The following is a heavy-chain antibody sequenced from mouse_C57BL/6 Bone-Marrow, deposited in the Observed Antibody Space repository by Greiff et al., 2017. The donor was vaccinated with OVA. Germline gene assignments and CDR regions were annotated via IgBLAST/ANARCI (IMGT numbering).Heavy chain of an antibody. J-gene: IGHJ3*01. CDR2: INYDGSST. D-gene: IGHD1-1*01. Sequence: DVKLVESEGGLVQPGSSMKLSCTASGFTFSDYYMAWVRQVPEKGLEWVANINYDGSSTYYLDSLKSRFIISRDNAKNILYLQMSSLKSEDTATYYCARDDGSSWFAYWGQGTLVTVSA. V-gene: IGHV5-16*01. CDR1: GFTFSDYY. CDR3: ARDDGSSWFAY.